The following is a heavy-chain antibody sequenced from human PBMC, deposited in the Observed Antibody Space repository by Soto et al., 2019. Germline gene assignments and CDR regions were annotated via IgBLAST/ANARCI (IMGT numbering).Heavy chain of an antibody. Sequence: EVQLVESGGGLVKPGGSLRLSCAASGFTFSNAWMNWVRQAPGKGLEWVGRIKSKTDGGTTDYAAPVKGRFTISRDDSKNTLYLQMNSLKAEDTAVYYCTPESITMVRGEYWGQGTLVTVSS. V-gene: IGHV3-15*07. D-gene: IGHD3-10*01. CDR2: IKSKTDGGTT. CDR1: GFTFSNAW. CDR3: TPESITMVRGEY. J-gene: IGHJ4*02.